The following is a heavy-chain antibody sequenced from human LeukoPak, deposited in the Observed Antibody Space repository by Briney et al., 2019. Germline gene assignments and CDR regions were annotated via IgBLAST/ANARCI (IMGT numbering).Heavy chain of an antibody. CDR1: GGSISSYY. CDR2: IYYSGST. Sequence: SETLSLTCTVSGGSISSYYWSWIRQPPGKGLEWIGYIYYSGSTNYNPSLKSRVTISVDTSKNQFSLKLSSVTAADTAVYYGARTLGYCSGGSCYHPIDYWGQGTLVTVSS. V-gene: IGHV4-59*01. D-gene: IGHD2-15*01. J-gene: IGHJ4*02. CDR3: ARTLGYCSGGSCYHPIDY.